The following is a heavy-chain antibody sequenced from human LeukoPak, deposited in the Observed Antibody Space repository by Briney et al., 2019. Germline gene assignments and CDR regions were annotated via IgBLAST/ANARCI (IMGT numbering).Heavy chain of an antibody. CDR3: AKDIDFWSGIDY. V-gene: IGHV3-30*02. Sequence: GGSLRLSCSASGFTFSSYGMHWVRQAPGKGLEWVAFIWYDGSNKYYADSVKGRFTISRDNSKNTLYLQMNSLRAEDTAVYYCAKDIDFWSGIDYWGQGTLVTASS. J-gene: IGHJ4*02. CDR1: GFTFSSYG. CDR2: IWYDGSNK. D-gene: IGHD3-3*01.